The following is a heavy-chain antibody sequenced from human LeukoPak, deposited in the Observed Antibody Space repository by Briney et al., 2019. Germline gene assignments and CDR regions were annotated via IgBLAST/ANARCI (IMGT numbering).Heavy chain of an antibody. CDR2: IYSGGST. D-gene: IGHD1-1*01. Sequence: GGSLRLSCAASGFTVSSNYMSWVRQAPGKGLEWVSVIYSGGSTSYAASVRGRFTISRHNSTNTLYLQMNSLRAEDTAVYYCARVGSTRMWYYGMDVWGQGTTVTVSS. V-gene: IGHV3-53*04. CDR1: GFTVSSNY. CDR3: ARVGSTRMWYYGMDV. J-gene: IGHJ6*02.